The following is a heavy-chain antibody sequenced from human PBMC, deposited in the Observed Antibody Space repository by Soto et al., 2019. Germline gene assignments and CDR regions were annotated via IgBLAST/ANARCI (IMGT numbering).Heavy chain of an antibody. CDR3: ARGSRGATGRGYFDY. Sequence: QVQLVQSGAEVKKPGSSVKVSCKASGGTFSSYAISWVRQAPGQGLEWMGGIIPIFGTANYAQKFQGRVTITADESTSTAYRELSGLRSEDKAVYYCARGSRGATGRGYFDYWGQGTLVTVSS. V-gene: IGHV1-69*01. CDR1: GGTFSSYA. D-gene: IGHD1-26*01. J-gene: IGHJ4*02. CDR2: IIPIFGTA.